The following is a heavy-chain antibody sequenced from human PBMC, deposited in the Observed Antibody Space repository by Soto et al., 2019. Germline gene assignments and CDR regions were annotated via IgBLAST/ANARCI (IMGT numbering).Heavy chain of an antibody. J-gene: IGHJ4*02. D-gene: IGHD3-22*01. CDR2: IHYSGST. CDR1: GGSISSYY. Sequence: SETLSLTCTVSGGSISSYYWSWIRQPPGKGLEWIGNIHYSGSTYYDSSLKSRVTISVDTSKNQFSLKLSSVTAADTAVYYCASQHYYDSSGYYVVYWGQGTLVTVSS. V-gene: IGHV4-59*04. CDR3: ASQHYYDSSGYYVVY.